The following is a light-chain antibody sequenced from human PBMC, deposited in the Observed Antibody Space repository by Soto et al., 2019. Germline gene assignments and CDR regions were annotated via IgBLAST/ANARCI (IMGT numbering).Light chain of an antibody. CDR1: QSISSW. Sequence: DIQMTQSPSTLSASVGDRVTITCRASQSISSWLAWYQQKPGKAPKLLIYDASSLESGVPSRFSGSGSGTDFTLTISSLQPEDFATYYCQQFNNYPTFGQGTRLEI. J-gene: IGKJ5*01. CDR2: DAS. V-gene: IGKV1-5*01. CDR3: QQFNNYPT.